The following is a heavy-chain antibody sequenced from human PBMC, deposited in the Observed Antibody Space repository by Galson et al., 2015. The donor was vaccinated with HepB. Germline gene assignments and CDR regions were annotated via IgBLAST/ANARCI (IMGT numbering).Heavy chain of an antibody. V-gene: IGHV3-21*01. CDR1: GFTFSSYS. J-gene: IGHJ6*03. D-gene: IGHD6-13*01. CDR3: ARNPKSRYSSSWRDYYYYMDV. Sequence: SLRLSCAASGFTFSSYSMNWVRQAPGKGLEWVSSISSSSSYIYYADSVKGRFTISRDNAKNSLYLQMNSLRAEDTAVYYCARNPKSRYSSSWRDYYYYMDVWGKGTTVTVSS. CDR2: ISSSSSYI.